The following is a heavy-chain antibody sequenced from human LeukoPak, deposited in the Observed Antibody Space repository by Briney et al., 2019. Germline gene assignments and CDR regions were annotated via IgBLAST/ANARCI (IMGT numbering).Heavy chain of an antibody. V-gene: IGHV3-23*01. CDR1: GFTFNSYA. CDR3: AKSYSGSNWFFDY. Sequence: PGGSLRLSYAASGFTFNSYAMSWVRQAPGRGLDWVSAIRGSGSGTFYADSVKGRFTVSRDNSKNTLYLQMNSLSAEDTAVYYCAKSYSGSNWFFDYWGQGTLVTVSS. D-gene: IGHD6-13*01. J-gene: IGHJ4*02. CDR2: IRGSGSGT.